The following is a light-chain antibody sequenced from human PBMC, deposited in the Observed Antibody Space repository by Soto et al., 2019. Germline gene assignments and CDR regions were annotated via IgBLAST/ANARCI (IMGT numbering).Light chain of an antibody. Sequence: EIVLTQSPGTLSLSPGERATLSCRASQSVTSSYLAWYQQKPGQAPRLLIYGASSRATGIPDRFSGSGSGTDFTLTISRLEPEDFAVYYWQHYRTSFGGGTKVEIK. J-gene: IGKJ4*01. V-gene: IGKV3-20*01. CDR2: GAS. CDR1: QSVTSSY. CDR3: QHYRTS.